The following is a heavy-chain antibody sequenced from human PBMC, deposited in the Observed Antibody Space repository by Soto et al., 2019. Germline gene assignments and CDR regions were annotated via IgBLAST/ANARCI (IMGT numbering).Heavy chain of an antibody. J-gene: IGHJ6*02. CDR3: ARGYYYGSENYYYGMDV. V-gene: IGHV3-53*04. Sequence: EVQLVGSGGGLVQPGGSLRLSCSASGFTVSSNYMTWVRQAPGKGLEWVSLIYSGGDTYYADSVKGRFTISRHNSKNMLHLQINSPRAEDTAVYYCARGYYYGSENYYYGMDVWGQGIAVTVSS. CDR2: IYSGGDT. CDR1: GFTVSSNY. D-gene: IGHD3-10*01.